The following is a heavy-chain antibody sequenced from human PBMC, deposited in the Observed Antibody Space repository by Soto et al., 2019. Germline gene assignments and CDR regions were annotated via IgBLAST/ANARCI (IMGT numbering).Heavy chain of an antibody. CDR2: VSHDGRNT. J-gene: IGHJ4*02. CDR3: AKGGRQWLVTSDFNY. D-gene: IGHD6-19*01. Sequence: VQLVESGGGVVQPGRSLRLSCAASGFTFSDYAMHWVRQAPGKGLEWVAVVSHDGRNTHYADSVKGRFTISRDSSKNTVSPEMTSLRAADTAVYYCAKGGRQWLVTSDFNYWGQGALVTVSS. CDR1: GFTFSDYA. V-gene: IGHV3-30*18.